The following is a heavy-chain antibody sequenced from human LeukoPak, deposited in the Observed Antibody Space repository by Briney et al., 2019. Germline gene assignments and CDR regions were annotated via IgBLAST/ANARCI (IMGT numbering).Heavy chain of an antibody. CDR1: GFTFSDYY. Sequence: GSLRLSCAASGFTFSDYYMIWIRQAPGKGLEWIGSIYYSGSTYYNPSLKSRVTISVDTSKNQFSLKLSSVTAADTAVYYCARGGELWPPAYWGQGTLVTVSS. CDR3: ARGGELWPPAY. CDR2: IYYSGST. V-gene: IGHV4-38-2*01. D-gene: IGHD1-26*01. J-gene: IGHJ4*02.